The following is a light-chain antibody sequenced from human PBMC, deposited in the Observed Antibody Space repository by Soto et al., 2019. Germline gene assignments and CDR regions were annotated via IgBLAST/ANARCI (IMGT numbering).Light chain of an antibody. Sequence: DILMTQSPSSLSASVVDRVTITCRASESIDNYLSWYQQIPGKAPKLLIYAASNLQRGVPSRFSGSGSGTEFTLTISNLQPDDFAVYYCQQSFSLPPTFGHGTKVDIK. CDR3: QQSFSLPPT. CDR2: AAS. CDR1: ESIDNY. J-gene: IGKJ1*01. V-gene: IGKV1-39*01.